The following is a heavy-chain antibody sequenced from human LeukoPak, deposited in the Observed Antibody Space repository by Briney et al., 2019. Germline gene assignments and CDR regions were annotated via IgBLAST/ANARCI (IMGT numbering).Heavy chain of an antibody. J-gene: IGHJ4*02. D-gene: IGHD3-10*01. Sequence: GGSLRLSCAASGFPFSNAWMSWVRQAPGKGLEWVGRIKSKTHGGTTDYAAPVKGRFTISRDDSKNTLYLQMNSLKTEDTAVYYCTAYMVRGWAQFDYWGQGTLVTVSS. CDR3: TAYMVRGWAQFDY. V-gene: IGHV3-15*01. CDR2: IKSKTHGGTT. CDR1: GFPFSNAW.